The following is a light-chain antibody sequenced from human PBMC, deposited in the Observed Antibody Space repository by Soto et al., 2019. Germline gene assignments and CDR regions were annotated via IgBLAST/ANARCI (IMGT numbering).Light chain of an antibody. Sequence: EIVMTQSPATLSVSPGERATLSCRASQSVSSNLAWYQQKPGQAPRLLIYGTSTRATGIPARFSGSGSGTESTLTISSMQSHDFAVYYFQLYNTWPRTFGQGTNVEIK. CDR3: QLYNTWPRT. J-gene: IGKJ1*01. CDR2: GTS. V-gene: IGKV3-15*01. CDR1: QSVSSN.